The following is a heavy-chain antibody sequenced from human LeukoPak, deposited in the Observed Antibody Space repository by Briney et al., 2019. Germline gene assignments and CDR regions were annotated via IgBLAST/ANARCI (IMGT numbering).Heavy chain of an antibody. CDR1: GGSISSGSYY. CDR2: IYTSGST. V-gene: IGHV4-61*02. CDR3: AGEGSGSSRLALWY. D-gene: IGHD3-10*01. Sequence: PSETLSLTCTVSGGSISSGSYYWSWIRQPAGKGLEWIGRIYTSGSTNYNPSLKSRVTISVDTSKNQFSLKLSSVTAADTAVYYCAGEGSGSSRLALWYWGQGTLVTVSS. J-gene: IGHJ4*02.